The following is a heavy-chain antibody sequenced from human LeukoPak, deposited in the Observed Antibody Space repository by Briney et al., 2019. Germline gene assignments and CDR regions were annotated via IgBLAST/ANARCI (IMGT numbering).Heavy chain of an antibody. CDR2: ISASGSST. D-gene: IGHD1-26*01. Sequence: GGSLRLSCAASGFAFSTYAMSWVRQAPGKGLEWVSVISASGSSTYYADSVKGRFTISRDNSKNTLYLQMNSLGAEDTAVYYCAKADSGSYWDAFDIWGQGTMVTVSS. V-gene: IGHV3-23*01. CDR3: AKADSGSYWDAFDI. CDR1: GFAFSTYA. J-gene: IGHJ3*02.